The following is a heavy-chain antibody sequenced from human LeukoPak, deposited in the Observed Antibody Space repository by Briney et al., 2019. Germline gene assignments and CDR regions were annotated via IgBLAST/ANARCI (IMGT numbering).Heavy chain of an antibody. CDR1: GDSVSSNSAA. D-gene: IGHD6-19*01. V-gene: IGHV6-1*01. CDR3: ARAQGSSSAWWGS. J-gene: IGHJ5*02. CDR2: TYYRSKWYY. Sequence: SQTLSLTCAISGDSVSSNSAAWNWVRQSPSRGLEWLGRTYYRSKWYYEYAVSVESRISINPDTSKNQFSLQLYSVTPEDTAVYFCARAQGSSSAWWGSWGQGTLVTVSS.